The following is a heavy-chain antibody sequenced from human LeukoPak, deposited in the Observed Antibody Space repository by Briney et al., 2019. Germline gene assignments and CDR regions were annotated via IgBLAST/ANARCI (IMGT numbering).Heavy chain of an antibody. Sequence: PSETLSLTCTVSGGSISTYYWSWIRQPPGKGLVWIGFIYYSGSTNYNPSLKSQVTISVDTSKNQFSLKLSSVTAADTAVYYCARHTAEKYNWFDRWGQGTLVTVSS. D-gene: IGHD5-24*01. CDR1: GGSISTYY. J-gene: IGHJ5*02. V-gene: IGHV4-59*08. CDR3: ARHTAEKYNWFDR. CDR2: IYYSGST.